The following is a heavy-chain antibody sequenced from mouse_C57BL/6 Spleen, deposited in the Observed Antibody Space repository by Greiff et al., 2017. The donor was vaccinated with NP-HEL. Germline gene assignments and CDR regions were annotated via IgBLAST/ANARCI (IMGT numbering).Heavy chain of an antibody. CDR1: GFTFSSYA. V-gene: IGHV5-9-1*02. CDR3: TREGYYYAMDY. Sequence: DVMLVESGEGLVKPGGSLKLSCAASGFTFSSYAMSWVRQTPEKRLEWVAYISSGGDYIYYADTVKGRFTISRDNARNTLYLQMSSLKSEDTAMYYCTREGYYYAMDYWGQGTSVTVSS. J-gene: IGHJ4*01. CDR2: ISSGGDYI.